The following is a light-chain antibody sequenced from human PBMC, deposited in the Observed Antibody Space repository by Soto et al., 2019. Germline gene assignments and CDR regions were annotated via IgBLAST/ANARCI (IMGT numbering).Light chain of an antibody. CDR3: AAWDDSLTGYV. Sequence: QSVLTQPPSASGAPGQRVTISCSGSNSNIGTNTVNWYQQLPGSAPKLLIYSGNQRPSGVPDRFSASKSGTSASLAISGLQSGDEADYYCAAWDDSLTGYVFGPGTKLIVL. CDR1: NSNIGTNT. J-gene: IGLJ1*01. CDR2: SGN. V-gene: IGLV1-44*01.